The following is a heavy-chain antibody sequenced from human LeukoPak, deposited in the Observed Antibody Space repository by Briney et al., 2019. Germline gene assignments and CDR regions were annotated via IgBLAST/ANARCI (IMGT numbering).Heavy chain of an antibody. CDR1: GGSISRGSYY. V-gene: IGHV4-61*02. D-gene: IGHD4-17*01. Sequence: SETLSLTCTVSGGSISRGSYYWSWIRQPAGKGLEWIGRIYTSGSTNYNPSLKSRVTISVDTSKNQFSLKLSSVTAADTAVYYCARDDYGDYVGTFDYWGQGTLVTVSS. CDR2: IYTSGST. CDR3: ARDDYGDYVGTFDY. J-gene: IGHJ4*02.